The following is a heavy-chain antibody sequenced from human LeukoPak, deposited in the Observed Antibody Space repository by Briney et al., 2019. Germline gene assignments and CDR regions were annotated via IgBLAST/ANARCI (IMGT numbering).Heavy chain of an antibody. CDR3: AKDRGGSSQLGDAFDV. CDR1: GFIFTPYE. V-gene: IGHV3-9*01. J-gene: IGHJ3*01. D-gene: IGHD2-15*01. CDR2: ISYGSDTI. Sequence: GGSLRLSCAASGFIFTPYEMNWVRQAPGKGLEWVSGISYGSDTIGYVDSVKGRFTISRDNAKNSLYLQMNSLRTDDTALYYCAKDRGGSSQLGDAFDVWGQGTMVSVSS.